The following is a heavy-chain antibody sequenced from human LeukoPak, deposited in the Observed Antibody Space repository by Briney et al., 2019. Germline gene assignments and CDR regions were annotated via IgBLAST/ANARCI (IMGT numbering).Heavy chain of an antibody. CDR3: ARDASEGPPAVKWVDR. J-gene: IGHJ5*02. Sequence: GGSLRLACAASGFTFSTYSMNWVRQPPGKGLELVSSISSSSSNIYYEDSVKGRVTLSRDNSKNSLYLQMNSLRAEDTAVYYCARDASEGPPAVKWVDRCRQTMLVTVS. CDR1: GFTFSTYS. D-gene: IGHD2-2*01. V-gene: IGHV3-21*01. CDR2: ISSSSSNI.